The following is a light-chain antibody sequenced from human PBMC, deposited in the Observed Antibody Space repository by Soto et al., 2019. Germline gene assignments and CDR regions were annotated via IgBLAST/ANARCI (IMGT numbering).Light chain of an antibody. Sequence: EIVLTRSPGTLSLSPGERGTLSCRASESVTNYLAWYQQKPGQAPRLLVYDVSNRATGIPARFSGGGSGTDFTLTISNLEPEDFAVYYCQQRSDWPWTFGQGTKVDIK. CDR1: ESVTNY. CDR3: QQRSDWPWT. V-gene: IGKV3-11*01. CDR2: DVS. J-gene: IGKJ1*01.